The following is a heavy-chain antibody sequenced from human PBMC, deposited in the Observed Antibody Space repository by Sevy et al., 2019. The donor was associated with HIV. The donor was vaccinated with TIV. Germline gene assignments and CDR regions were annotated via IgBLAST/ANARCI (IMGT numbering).Heavy chain of an antibody. CDR1: GFTFSSYE. CDR3: ARVDHSYHGAGVSP. D-gene: IGHD5-18*01. V-gene: IGHV3-48*03. Sequence: GGSLRLSCAASGFTFSSYEMNWVRQAPGKGLEWVSYISSSGSTIYYADSVKGRFTISRDNAKNSLYLQMNSLRAEDTAVYYCARVDHSYHGAGVSPWGQGTLVTVSS. J-gene: IGHJ5*02. CDR2: ISSSGSTI.